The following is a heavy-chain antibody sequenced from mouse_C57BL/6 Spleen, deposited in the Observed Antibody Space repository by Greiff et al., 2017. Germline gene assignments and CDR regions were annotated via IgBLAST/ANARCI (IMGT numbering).Heavy chain of an antibody. J-gene: IGHJ2*01. CDR3: ATERVSTMVTTGYFDY. D-gene: IGHD2-2*01. Sequence: QVQLQQSGPGLVQPSQSLSITCTVSGFSLTSYGVHWVRQSPGKGLEWLGVIWSGGSTDDNAAFISRLSISKDNSKSHVFFKMNSLQADDTAIYYCATERVSTMVTTGYFDYWGQGTTLTVSS. V-gene: IGHV2-2*01. CDR2: IWSGGST. CDR1: GFSLTSYG.